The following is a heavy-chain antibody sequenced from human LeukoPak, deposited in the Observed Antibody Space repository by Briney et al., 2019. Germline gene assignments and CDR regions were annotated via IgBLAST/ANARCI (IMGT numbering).Heavy chain of an antibody. CDR3: AAGLAYCGGDCYDY. J-gene: IGHJ4*02. Sequence: GGSLRLSCAASGFTFSSYWMHWVRQAPGKGLVWVSRINSDGSSTSYADSVKGRFTISRDNAKNTLYLQMNSLRAEDTAVYYCAAGLAYCGGDCYDYWGQGTLVNVSS. D-gene: IGHD2-21*01. CDR1: GFTFSSYW. V-gene: IGHV3-74*01. CDR2: INSDGSST.